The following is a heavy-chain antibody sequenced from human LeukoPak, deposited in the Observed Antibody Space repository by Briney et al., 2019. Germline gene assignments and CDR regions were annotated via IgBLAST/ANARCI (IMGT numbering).Heavy chain of an antibody. Sequence: GGSLRLSCAASGFTFSSYAMHWVRQAPGKGLEWVAVISYDGSNKYYADSVKGRFTISRDNAKNSLYLQMNSLRAEDTAVYYCARARSVLRFDAFDIWGQGTMVTVSS. V-gene: IGHV3-30-3*01. D-gene: IGHD5-12*01. J-gene: IGHJ3*02. CDR3: ARARSVLRFDAFDI. CDR1: GFTFSSYA. CDR2: ISYDGSNK.